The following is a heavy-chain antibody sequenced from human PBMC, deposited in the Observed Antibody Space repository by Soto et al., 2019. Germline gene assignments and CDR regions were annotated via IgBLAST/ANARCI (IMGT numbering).Heavy chain of an antibody. CDR1: GGSIISDY. D-gene: IGHD1-26*01. V-gene: IGHV4-59*01. CDR3: ARVLSGSSLFDY. Sequence: SETLSLTCTVSGGSIISDYWSWIRQPPGKGLEWIGYISYSGSTNYNPSLKSLVTISVDTSKNQFSLNLSSVTAADTAVYYCARVLSGSSLFDYWGQGTLVTVSS. CDR2: ISYSGST. J-gene: IGHJ4*02.